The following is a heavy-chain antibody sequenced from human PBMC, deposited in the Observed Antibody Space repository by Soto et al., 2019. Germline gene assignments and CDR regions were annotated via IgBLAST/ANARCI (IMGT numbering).Heavy chain of an antibody. CDR3: ARGPSHIGPGIGPAAIRGGYNYVDP. Sequence: EEQLLESGGGLVQPGESLRLSCAASGFTFSSYAMSWVRQAPGKGLEWVSLISGSGGNTFYADSVKGRFTISRDNSKNTLFLQMNSVRAEDTAVYYCARGPSHIGPGIGPAAIRGGYNYVDPWGQGTLVTVSS. CDR2: ISGSGGNT. J-gene: IGHJ5*02. CDR1: GFTFSSYA. V-gene: IGHV3-23*01. D-gene: IGHD2-2*01.